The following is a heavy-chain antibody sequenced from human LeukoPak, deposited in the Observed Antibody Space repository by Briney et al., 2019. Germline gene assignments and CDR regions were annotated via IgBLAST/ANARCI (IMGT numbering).Heavy chain of an antibody. CDR2: ISSSSSYI. CDR3: ASLIVGAEGSSFDH. Sequence: GGSLRLSCAASGFTFSSYSMNWVRQAPGKGLEWVSSISSSSSYIYYADSVKGRFTISRDNAKNSLSLQMNSLRAEDLAVYYCASLIVGAEGSSFDHWGQGTRVTVSS. V-gene: IGHV3-21*01. CDR1: GFTFSSYS. J-gene: IGHJ4*02. D-gene: IGHD1-26*01.